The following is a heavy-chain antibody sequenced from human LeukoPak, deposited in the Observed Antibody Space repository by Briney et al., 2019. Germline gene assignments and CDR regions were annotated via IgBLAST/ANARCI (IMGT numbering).Heavy chain of an antibody. Sequence: GGSLRLSCAASGFTFSSYSMNWVRQAPGKGLEWVSSISSSSSYIYYADSVKGRFTISRDNAKNSLYLQMNSLRAEDTAVYYCARDPPPLFGINDAFDIWGQGTMVTVSS. CDR1: GFTFSSYS. CDR2: ISSSSSYI. V-gene: IGHV3-21*01. D-gene: IGHD3-16*01. CDR3: ARDPPPLFGINDAFDI. J-gene: IGHJ3*02.